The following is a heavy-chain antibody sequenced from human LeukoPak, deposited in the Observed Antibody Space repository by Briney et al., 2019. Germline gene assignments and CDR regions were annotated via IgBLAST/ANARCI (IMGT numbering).Heavy chain of an antibody. V-gene: IGHV3-74*01. Sequence: GGSLRLSCAASGFTFSSYWMHWVRQAPGEGLVWVSRIDPDDSGSTYADSVKGRFTISRDNAKNTLWLQMNSLRADDTAVYYCAGVRAGGNRAFDVWGQGTVVAVSS. D-gene: IGHD4-23*01. CDR3: AGVRAGGNRAFDV. CDR2: IDPDDSGS. J-gene: IGHJ3*01. CDR1: GFTFSSYW.